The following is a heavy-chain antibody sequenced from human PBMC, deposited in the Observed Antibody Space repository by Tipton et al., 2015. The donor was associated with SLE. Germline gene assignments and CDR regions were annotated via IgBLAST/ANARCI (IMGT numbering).Heavy chain of an antibody. V-gene: IGHV4-39*07. J-gene: IGHJ4*02. CDR1: SGSISSSNYY. CDR2: IYYTGNT. Sequence: TLSLTCTVSSGSISSSNYYWGWIRQPPGKGLEWIGSIYYTGNTYYNPSLKGRVTISVDTTKNQFSLKLSSVTAADTAVYYCARVEEYDFWSGYYTLEDWGQGTLVTVSS. CDR3: ARVEEYDFWSGYYTLED. D-gene: IGHD3-3*01.